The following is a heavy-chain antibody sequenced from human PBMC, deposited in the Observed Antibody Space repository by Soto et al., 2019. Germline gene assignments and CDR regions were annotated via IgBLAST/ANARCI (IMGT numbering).Heavy chain of an antibody. V-gene: IGHV3-23*01. D-gene: IGHD5-18*01. J-gene: IGHJ4*02. CDR2: ISGSGGST. CDR3: AKGMGGTAMVRGFDY. CDR1: GFTFSSYA. Sequence: EVQLLESGGGLVQPGGSLRLSCAASGFTFSSYAMSWVRQAPGKGLEWVSAISGSGGSTYYADSVKGRFTISRDNSENTLYLQMNGRGAEDTAVYYCAKGMGGTAMVRGFDYWGQGTLVTVSS.